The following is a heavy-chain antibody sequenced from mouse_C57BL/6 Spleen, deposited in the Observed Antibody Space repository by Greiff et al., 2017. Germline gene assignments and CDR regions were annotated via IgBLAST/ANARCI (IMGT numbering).Heavy chain of an antibody. Sequence: QVQLQQSGAELVKPGASVTISCKASGYAFSSYWMNWVKQRPGKGLEWIGQIYPGDGDTNYNGKFKGKATLTADKSSSTAYMQHSGLTSEDAAVYFCARRDWDWFAYWGQGTLVTVSA. J-gene: IGHJ3*01. CDR3: ARRDWDWFAY. D-gene: IGHD4-1*01. CDR2: IYPGDGDT. V-gene: IGHV1-80*01. CDR1: GYAFSSYW.